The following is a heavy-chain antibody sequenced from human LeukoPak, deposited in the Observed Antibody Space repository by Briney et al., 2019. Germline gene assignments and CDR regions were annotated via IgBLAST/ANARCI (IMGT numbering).Heavy chain of an antibody. V-gene: IGHV4-30-2*02. CDR1: GGSISSGGYY. Sequence: SETLSLTCTVSGGSISSGGYYWSWIRQPPGKGLEWIGYIYHSGSTYYNPSLKSRVTISVDTSKNQFSLKLSSVTAADTAVYYCARARIAVASYSYYYYGMDVWGQGTTVTVSS. CDR2: IYHSGST. J-gene: IGHJ6*02. D-gene: IGHD6-19*01. CDR3: ARARIAVASYSYYYYGMDV.